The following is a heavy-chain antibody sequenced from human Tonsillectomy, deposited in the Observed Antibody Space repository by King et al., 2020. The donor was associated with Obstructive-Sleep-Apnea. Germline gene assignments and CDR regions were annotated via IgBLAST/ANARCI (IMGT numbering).Heavy chain of an antibody. V-gene: IGHV3-23*04. CDR1: GFTFSSYA. CDR3: AKDTFNYYYYYAMDV. Sequence: VQLVESGGGLVQPGGSLRLSCAASGFTFSSYAMSWVRQAPGKGLEWVSAISGSGGRIYYADSGKGRFTISRDNCKNTLYLQMNSLRAEDTAVYYCAKDTFNYYYYYAMDVWGQGTTVTVSS. J-gene: IGHJ6*02. CDR2: ISGSGGRI.